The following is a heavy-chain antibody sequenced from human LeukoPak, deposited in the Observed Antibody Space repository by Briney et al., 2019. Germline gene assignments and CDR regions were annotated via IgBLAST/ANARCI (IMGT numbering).Heavy chain of an antibody. D-gene: IGHD1-26*01. J-gene: IGHJ3*02. Sequence: PGGSLRLSCAASGLTFSSYAMSWVRQAPGQGLEWVANINVDGTAEYYVDSVKGRFTISRDNAKNSLYLQMNSLRAEDTAVYYCARDPYRFAFDIWGQGTVVLVSS. CDR1: GLTFSSYA. CDR3: ARDPYRFAFDI. CDR2: INVDGTAE. V-gene: IGHV3-7*03.